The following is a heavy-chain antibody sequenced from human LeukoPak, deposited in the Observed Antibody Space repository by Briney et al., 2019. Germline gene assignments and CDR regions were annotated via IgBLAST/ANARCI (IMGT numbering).Heavy chain of an antibody. J-gene: IGHJ4*02. D-gene: IGHD1-26*01. CDR2: ISGSANNT. V-gene: IGHV3-23*01. Sequence: PGGSLRLSCAASGFTFSTYAMTWVRQAPGKGLEWVSAISGSANNTYYADSVKGRFTVSRDNGKYSLYLEMNSLRAEDTAVYFCARERQGSSYYDGKESFDYWGQGTLVTVSS. CDR3: ARERQGSSYYDGKESFDY. CDR1: GFTFSTYA.